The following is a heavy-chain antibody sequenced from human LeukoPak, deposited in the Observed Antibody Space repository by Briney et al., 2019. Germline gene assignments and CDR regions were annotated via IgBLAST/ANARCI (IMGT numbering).Heavy chain of an antibody. CDR1: GYTFISYG. D-gene: IGHD3-10*01. Sequence: ASVKISCKASGYTFISYGISWVRQAHGQGLEWMGWISAYNGNTNYAQKLQGRVTMTTDTSTSTAYMELRSLRSDDTAVYYCARVLYYGSGSYNDYWGQGTLVTVSS. CDR2: ISAYNGNT. J-gene: IGHJ4*02. CDR3: ARVLYYGSGSYNDY. V-gene: IGHV1-18*01.